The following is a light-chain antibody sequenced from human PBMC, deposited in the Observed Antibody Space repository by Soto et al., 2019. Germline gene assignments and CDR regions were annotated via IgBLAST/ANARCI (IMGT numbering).Light chain of an antibody. Sequence: DIQMTQSPSTLSASVGDRVTITCRASQSISSWLAWYQQKPGKAPKLLIYDASSLESGVPSRFGGSGSGTEFTLTISSLQPDDFATYYCQQYQSDPWTFGQGTKV. J-gene: IGKJ1*01. CDR1: QSISSW. V-gene: IGKV1-5*01. CDR2: DAS. CDR3: QQYQSDPWT.